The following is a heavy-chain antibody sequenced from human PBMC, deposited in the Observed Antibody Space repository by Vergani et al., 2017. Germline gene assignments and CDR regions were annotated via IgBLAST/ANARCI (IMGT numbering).Heavy chain of an antibody. CDR3: AKVFHGYSSSWFDY. Sequence: VQLVESGGGLVKPGGSLRLSCAASGFTFSSYAMHWVRQAPGKGLEWVSGISWNSGSIGYADSVKGRFTISRDNAKNSLYLQMNSLRAEDTALYYCAKVFHGYSSSWFDYWGQGTLVTVSS. D-gene: IGHD6-6*01. CDR1: GFTFSSYA. CDR2: ISWNSGSI. J-gene: IGHJ4*02. V-gene: IGHV3-9*01.